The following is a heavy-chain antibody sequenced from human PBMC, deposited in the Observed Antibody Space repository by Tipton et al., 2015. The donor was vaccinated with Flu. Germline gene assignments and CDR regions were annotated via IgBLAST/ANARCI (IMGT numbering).Heavy chain of an antibody. CDR1: GFSFSSYG. CDR3: ARFPPKNYDISPDDGMDV. D-gene: IGHD3-9*01. Sequence: QLVQSGGGVVQPGRSLRLSCAASGFSFSSYGMHWVRQAPGKGLEWVAAIWYDGSDKYYADSVKGRFTISRDNAKNSLWLQMDSLRGDDTAVYYCARFPPKNYDISPDDGMDVWGQGTTVIVS. J-gene: IGHJ6*02. CDR2: IWYDGSDK. V-gene: IGHV3-33*01.